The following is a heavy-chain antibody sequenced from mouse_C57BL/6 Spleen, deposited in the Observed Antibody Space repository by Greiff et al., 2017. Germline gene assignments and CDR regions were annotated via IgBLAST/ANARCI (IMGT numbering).Heavy chain of an antibody. CDR3: ASQGTDCYFDV. Sequence: LVESGAGLVKPGASVKMSCKASGYTFTTYPIEWMKQNHGKSLEWIGNFHPYNDDTKYNEKFKGKATLTVDKSSSTVYLELSRLTSDDSAVYYCASQGTDCYFDVWGKGTTVTVSS. V-gene: IGHV1-47*01. CDR2: FHPYNDDT. J-gene: IGHJ1*03. CDR1: GYTFTTYP. D-gene: IGHD3-3*01.